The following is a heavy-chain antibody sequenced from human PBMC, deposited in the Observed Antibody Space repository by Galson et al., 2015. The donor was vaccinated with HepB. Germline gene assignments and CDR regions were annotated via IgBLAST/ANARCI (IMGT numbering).Heavy chain of an antibody. CDR1: GGTFSSYA. D-gene: IGHD1-14*01. CDR3: ARDQARTAFDI. CDR2: IIPILGIA. Sequence: SVKVSCKASGGTFSSYAISWVRQAPGQGLEWMGRIIPILGIANYAQKFQGRVTITADKSTSTAYMELSSLRSEDTAVYYCARDQARTAFDIWGQGTMVTVSS. J-gene: IGHJ3*02. V-gene: IGHV1-69*04.